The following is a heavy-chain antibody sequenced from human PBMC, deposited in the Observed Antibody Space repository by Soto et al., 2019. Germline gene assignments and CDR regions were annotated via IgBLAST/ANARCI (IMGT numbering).Heavy chain of an antibody. CDR3: AKDHIAAAGTLGY. V-gene: IGHV3-30*18. D-gene: IGHD6-13*01. CDR2: ISYDGSNK. J-gene: IGHJ4*02. CDR1: GFTFSSYG. Sequence: QVQLVESGGGVVQPGRSLRLSCAASGFTFSSYGMLWVRQAPGKGLEWVAVISYDGSNKYYADSVKGRFTISRDNSKNTLYLQMNSLRAEDTAVYYCAKDHIAAAGTLGYWGQGTLVTVSS.